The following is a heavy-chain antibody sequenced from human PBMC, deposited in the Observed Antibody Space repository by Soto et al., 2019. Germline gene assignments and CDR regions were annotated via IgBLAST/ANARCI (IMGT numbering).Heavy chain of an antibody. CDR2: IDIDGGII. CDR3: VRGNHLNDY. V-gene: IGHV3-74*03. CDR1: GFNFGSYW. D-gene: IGHD1-1*01. Sequence: HPGGSLRLSCEASGFNFGSYWMHWIRQVPGKGLVLVARIDIDGGIITYADSVAGRFTISRDNAKKTLYLQMNSLTAEDSALYYCVRGNHLNDYWGHGTLVTVSS. J-gene: IGHJ4*01.